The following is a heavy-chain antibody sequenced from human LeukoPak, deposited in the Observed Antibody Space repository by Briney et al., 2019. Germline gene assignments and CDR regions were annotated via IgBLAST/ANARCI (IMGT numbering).Heavy chain of an antibody. Sequence: SVKVSCKASGGTFSSYAISWVRQAPGQGLEWMGGIIPIFGTANYAQKFQGRVTITTDESTSTAYMELSSLRSEDTAVYYCARQFHDYGVPTTPNWVAPWGQGTLVTVSS. CDR2: IIPIFGTA. CDR1: GGTFSSYA. V-gene: IGHV1-69*05. J-gene: IGHJ5*02. CDR3: ARQFHDYGVPTTPNWVAP. D-gene: IGHD4-17*01.